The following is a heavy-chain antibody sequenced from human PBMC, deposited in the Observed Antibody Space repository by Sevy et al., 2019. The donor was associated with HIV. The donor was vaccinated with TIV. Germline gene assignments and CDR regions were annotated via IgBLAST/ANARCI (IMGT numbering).Heavy chain of an antibody. J-gene: IGHJ4*02. CDR1: GFTFSNAW. D-gene: IGHD2-15*01. CDR2: IKSKTDGGTT. CDR3: TTDETEGSNRESRLTYCSGGSCRPADY. Sequence: GGSLRLSCAASGFTFSNAWMSWVRQAPGKGLEWVGRIKSKTDGGTTDYAAPVKGRFTISRDDSKNTLYLQMNSLKTEDTAVYYCTTDETEGSNRESRLTYCSGGSCRPADYRGQGTLVTVSS. V-gene: IGHV3-15*01.